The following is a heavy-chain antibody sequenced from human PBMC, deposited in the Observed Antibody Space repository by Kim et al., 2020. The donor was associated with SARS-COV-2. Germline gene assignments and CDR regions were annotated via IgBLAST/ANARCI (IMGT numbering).Heavy chain of an antibody. D-gene: IGHD6-19*01. V-gene: IGHV1-3*01. CDR2: INGGNGNT. CDR1: GYTFTTFA. J-gene: IGHJ4*02. CDR3: AGEAVAGSFDY. Sequence: DSVKVSCKATGYTFTTFALYWVRRAPGQRLEWMGGINGGNGNTRYSQKFQARVSITRDTSATTAYLELSVLRSEDTAVYFCAGEAVAGSFDYWGQGTLVTVSS.